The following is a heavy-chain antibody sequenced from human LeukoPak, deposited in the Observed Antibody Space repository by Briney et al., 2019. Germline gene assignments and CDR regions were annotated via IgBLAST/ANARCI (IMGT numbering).Heavy chain of an antibody. J-gene: IGHJ4*02. CDR2: INHSGST. V-gene: IGHV4-34*01. D-gene: IGHD3-10*01. CDR3: ARVIYDSGSYPLDY. Sequence: SETLSLICAVYGGSFSGYYWSWIRQPPGKGLEWIGEINHSGSTNYNPSLKSRVTISVDTSKNQFSLKLSPVTAADTAVYFCARVIYDSGSYPLDYWGQGTLVTVSS. CDR1: GGSFSGYY.